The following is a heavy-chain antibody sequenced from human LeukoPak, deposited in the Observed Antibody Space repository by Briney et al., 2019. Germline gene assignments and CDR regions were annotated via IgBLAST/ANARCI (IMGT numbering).Heavy chain of an antibody. D-gene: IGHD3-10*01. CDR2: IIPILGIA. CDR3: ARVRNRGGGRLD. Sequence: ASVKVSCKASGYTFTSYYMHWVRQAPGQGLEWMGRIIPILGIANYAQKFQGRVTITADKSTSTAYMELSSLRSEDTAVYYCARVRNRGGGRLDWGQGTLVTVSS. J-gene: IGHJ4*02. V-gene: IGHV1-69*04. CDR1: GYTFTSYY.